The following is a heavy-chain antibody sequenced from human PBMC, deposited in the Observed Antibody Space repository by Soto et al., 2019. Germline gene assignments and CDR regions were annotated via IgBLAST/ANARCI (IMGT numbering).Heavy chain of an antibody. Sequence: GGSLRLSCAASGFTFNGAWMNWVRQAPGKGLEWVGRVKSKIDGGTIDYAAPVKGRFTISRDDSRNTESLQMNSLRTEDSAIYYCSADLPDWGAYAFDYWGQGTLVTVSS. CDR2: VKSKIDGGTI. D-gene: IGHD3-16*01. CDR3: SADLPDWGAYAFDY. V-gene: IGHV3-15*07. J-gene: IGHJ4*02. CDR1: GFTFNGAW.